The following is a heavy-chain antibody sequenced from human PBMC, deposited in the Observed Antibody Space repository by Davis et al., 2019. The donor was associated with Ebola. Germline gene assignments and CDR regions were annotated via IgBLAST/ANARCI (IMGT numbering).Heavy chain of an antibody. CDR1: GGSISSSSYY. Sequence: MPSETLSLTCTVSGGSISSSSYYWGWIRQPPGKGLEWIGTIDHSGNTESNPSLERRLTISVDTSKNQFSLKLSSVTAADTAVYYCMRLGYSFSILLWGQGAPVTVSA. CDR3: MRLGYSFSILL. CDR2: IDHSGNT. J-gene: IGHJ4*02. D-gene: IGHD1-26*01. V-gene: IGHV4-39*01.